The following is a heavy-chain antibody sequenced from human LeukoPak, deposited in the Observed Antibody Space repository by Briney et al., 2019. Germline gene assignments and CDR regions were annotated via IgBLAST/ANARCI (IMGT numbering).Heavy chain of an antibody. J-gene: IGHJ6*02. V-gene: IGHV4-59*08. D-gene: IGHD2-15*01. CDR3: ARHQRIWNPYCSGGGCYNYYAMDV. Sequence: SETLSLTCTVSDGPITNYYWSWIRHPPGKGLEWIGYIYYRGNTNHSPPLKSRVTISVDTSENQFSLKLSSVTAADTAVYFCARHQRIWNPYCSGGGCYNYYAMDVWGQGTTVTVSS. CDR2: IYYRGNT. CDR1: DGPITNYY.